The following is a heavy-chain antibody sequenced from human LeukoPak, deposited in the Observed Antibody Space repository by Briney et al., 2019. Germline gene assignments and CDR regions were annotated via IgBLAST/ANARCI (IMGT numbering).Heavy chain of an antibody. CDR1: GFTFSSYS. J-gene: IGHJ4*02. CDR3: ARDPLSSGWFDY. CDR2: ISSSSSYI. Sequence: GGSLRLSWAASGFTFSSYSMNWVREAPGKGLEWVSSISSSSSYIYYADSVKGRFTTSRDNAKNSLYLQMNSLRAEDTAVYYCARDPLSSGWFDYWGQGTLVTVSS. V-gene: IGHV3-21*01. D-gene: IGHD6-19*01.